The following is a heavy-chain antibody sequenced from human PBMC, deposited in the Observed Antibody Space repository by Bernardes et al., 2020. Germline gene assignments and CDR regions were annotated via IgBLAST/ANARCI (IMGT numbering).Heavy chain of an antibody. CDR3: ARHGLSYRWFDY. J-gene: IGHJ4*02. CDR1: GGSISSSSYY. D-gene: IGHD3-16*02. Sequence: SETLSLTCTVSGGSISSSSYYWGWIRQPPGKGLEWIGSIYYSGSTYYNPSLKSRVTISVDTSKNQFSLKLSSVTAADTAVYYCARHGLSYRWFDYWGQGTLVTVSS. V-gene: IGHV4-39*01. CDR2: IYYSGST.